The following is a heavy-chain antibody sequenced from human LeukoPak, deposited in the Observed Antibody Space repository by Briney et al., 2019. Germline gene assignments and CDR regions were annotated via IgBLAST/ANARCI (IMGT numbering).Heavy chain of an antibody. CDR2: IYTSGST. J-gene: IGHJ4*02. Sequence: SETLSLTCTVSGGSISSYYWSWIRQPPGKGLEWIGYIYTSGSTNYNPSLKSRVTISVDTSKNQFSPKLSSVTAADTAVYYCALTCIAARTLDYWGQGTLVTVSS. CDR3: ALTCIAARTLDY. D-gene: IGHD6-6*01. CDR1: GGSISSYY. V-gene: IGHV4-4*09.